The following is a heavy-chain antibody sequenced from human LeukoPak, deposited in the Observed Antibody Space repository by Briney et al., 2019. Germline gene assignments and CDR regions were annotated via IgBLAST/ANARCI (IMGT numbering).Heavy chain of an antibody. CDR2: INPNSGGT. CDR3: ARVHDLDYYFDY. J-gene: IGHJ4*02. D-gene: IGHD3-16*01. CDR1: GYTFTGYY. Sequence: ASVKVSCKASGYTFTGYYMHWVRQARGQGLEWMGWINPNSGGTNYAQKFQGRVTMTRDTSISTAYMDLSRLRSDDTAVYYCARVHDLDYYFDYWGQGTLVTVSS. V-gene: IGHV1-2*02.